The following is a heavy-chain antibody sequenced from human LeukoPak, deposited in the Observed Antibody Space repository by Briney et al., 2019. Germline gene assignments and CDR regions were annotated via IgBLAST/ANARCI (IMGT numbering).Heavy chain of an antibody. CDR1: GFTFSSYS. V-gene: IGHV3-23*01. CDR2: ISGSGGST. Sequence: GGSLRLSCAASGFTFSSYSMNWVRQAPGKGLEWVSAISGSGGSTYYADSVKGRFTISRDNSKNTLYLQMNSLRAEDTAVYYCAKGGLRFLEWSPPFDYWDQGTLVTVSS. CDR3: AKGGLRFLEWSPPFDY. J-gene: IGHJ4*02. D-gene: IGHD3-3*01.